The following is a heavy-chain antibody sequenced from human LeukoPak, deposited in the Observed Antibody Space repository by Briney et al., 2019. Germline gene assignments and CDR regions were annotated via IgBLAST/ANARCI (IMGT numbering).Heavy chain of an antibody. D-gene: IGHD1-26*01. Sequence: GGSLRLSCAASGFSFSSYAVSWVRQAPGKGLVWVSRINTDGSSTSYADSVKGRFTISRDNAKNTLYLQMNSLRAEDTAVYYCARGLGATKADSDYWGQGTLVTVSS. J-gene: IGHJ4*02. CDR3: ARGLGATKADSDY. CDR2: INTDGSST. V-gene: IGHV3-74*01. CDR1: GFSFSSYA.